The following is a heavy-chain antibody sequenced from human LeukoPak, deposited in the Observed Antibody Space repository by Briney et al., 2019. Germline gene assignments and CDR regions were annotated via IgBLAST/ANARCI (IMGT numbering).Heavy chain of an antibody. V-gene: IGHV4-31*03. CDR1: GGSISSGGYS. CDR3: ARDVTGSGPEATYNWFDP. Sequence: SETLSLTCTVSGGSISSGGYSWSWIRQHPGKGLEWIGYIYYSGSTYYNPSLKSRVTISVDTSKNQFSLKLSSVTAADTAVYYCARDVTGSGPEATYNWFDPWGQGTLVTVSS. CDR2: IYYSGST. D-gene: IGHD3-10*01. J-gene: IGHJ5*02.